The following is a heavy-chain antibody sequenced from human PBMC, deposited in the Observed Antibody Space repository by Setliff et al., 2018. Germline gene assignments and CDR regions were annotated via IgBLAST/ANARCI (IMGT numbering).Heavy chain of an antibody. V-gene: IGHV3-15*01. D-gene: IGHD6-13*01. Sequence: ETLSLTCAVSGYSISSGYYWGWIRQPPGKGLEWVGRIKSKTDGGTTGYAAPVKGRFTISRDDSKNTLYLQMNSLKTEDTAVYYCTTAPLAAASTCWGQGTLVTVSS. CDR2: IKSKTDGGTT. CDR3: TTAPLAAASTC. CDR1: GYSISSGYY. J-gene: IGHJ4*02.